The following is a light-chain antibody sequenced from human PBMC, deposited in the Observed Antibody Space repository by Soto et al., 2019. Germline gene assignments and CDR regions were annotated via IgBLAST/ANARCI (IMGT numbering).Light chain of an antibody. J-gene: IGLJ2*01. Sequence: QSALTQPASVSGSPGQSITISCTGTSSDVGSYNLVSWYQQHPGKAPKLMIYEGSKRPSGVSNRFSGSKSGNTASLTISGLQAEDEADYYCCSYANAGSKVVFGGGTKLTVL. CDR1: SSDVGSYNL. CDR3: CSYANAGSKVV. CDR2: EGS. V-gene: IGLV2-23*01.